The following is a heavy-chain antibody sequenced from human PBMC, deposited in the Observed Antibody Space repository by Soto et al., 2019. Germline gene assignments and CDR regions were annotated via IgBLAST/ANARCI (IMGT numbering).Heavy chain of an antibody. CDR2: ISGSGGST. CDR3: AKKPVYSSGIRSPFDY. V-gene: IGHV3-23*01. CDR1: GFTFSSYA. J-gene: IGHJ4*02. Sequence: GGSLRLSCAASGFTFSSYAMSWVRQAPGKGLEWVSAISGSGGSTYYADSVKGRFTISRDNSKNTLYLQMNSLRAEDTAVYYCAKKPVYSSGIRSPFDYWGQGTLVTVSS. D-gene: IGHD6-19*01.